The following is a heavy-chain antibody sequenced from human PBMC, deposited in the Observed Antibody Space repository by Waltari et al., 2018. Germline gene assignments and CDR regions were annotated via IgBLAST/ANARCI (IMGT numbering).Heavy chain of an antibody. V-gene: IGHV1-69*08. CDR2: IIPIFGTA. Sequence: QVQLVQSGAEVKKPGSSVKVSCKASGGTFSSYAISWVRQAPGQGLEWMGRIIPIFGTANYAQKFQGRVTITADKSTSTAYMELSSLRSEDTAVYYCATDTNPKTGATTRYYYGMDVWGQGTTVTVSS. D-gene: IGHD1-26*01. CDR3: ATDTNPKTGATTRYYYGMDV. CDR1: GGTFSSYA. J-gene: IGHJ6*02.